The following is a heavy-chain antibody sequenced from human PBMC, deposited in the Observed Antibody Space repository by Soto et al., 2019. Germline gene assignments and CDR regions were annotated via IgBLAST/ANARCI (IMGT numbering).Heavy chain of an antibody. CDR3: AEGIGANFPSSRWSDS. D-gene: IGHD2-21*01. CDR1: GFIFSTYT. Sequence: PXGSLSLSCEASGFIFSTYTMSWVRQAAGKGLEWVSTIGTSDTDTHFADSVKGRFTISRDNSKNTLYMEMNNLRVEDAAIYYCAEGIGANFPSSRWSDSWGPGSLVTVSS. CDR2: IGTSDTDT. V-gene: IGHV3-23*01. J-gene: IGHJ5*01.